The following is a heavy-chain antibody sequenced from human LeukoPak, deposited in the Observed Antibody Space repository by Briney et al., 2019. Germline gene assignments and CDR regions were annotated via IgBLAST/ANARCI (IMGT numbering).Heavy chain of an antibody. V-gene: IGHV1-46*01. CDR1: GYTFTSYH. D-gene: IGHD2-21*02. Sequence: ASVNVSCKASGYTFTSYHIHWVRQAPGQGLEWMGIINPSGGGTSHSQKFQGRVTMTRDTSTNTVYMELSSLRSEDTAVYFRARDLPTVTGYFYYGMDVWGQGTTVTVSS. CDR2: INPSGGGT. CDR3: ARDLPTVTGYFYYGMDV. J-gene: IGHJ6*02.